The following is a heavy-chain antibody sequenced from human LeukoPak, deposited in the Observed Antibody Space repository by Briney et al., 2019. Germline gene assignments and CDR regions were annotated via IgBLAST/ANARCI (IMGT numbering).Heavy chain of an antibody. CDR3: TKQRSSSWYAYYFDY. V-gene: IGHV3-49*03. CDR2: IRSKAYGGTT. J-gene: IGHJ4*02. CDR1: GFTFGDYA. D-gene: IGHD6-13*01. Sequence: PGRSLRLSCTASGFTFGDYAMSWFRQAPGKGLEWVGFIRSKAYGGTTEYAASVKGRFTISRDDSKSIAYLQMNRLKTEDTAVYYCTKQRSSSWYAYYFDYWGQGTLVTVSS.